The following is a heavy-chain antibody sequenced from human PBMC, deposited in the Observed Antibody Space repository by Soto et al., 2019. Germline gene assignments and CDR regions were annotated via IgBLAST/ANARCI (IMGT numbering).Heavy chain of an antibody. Sequence: SVKVSCKASGGTFDNYVLNWVRQAPGQGLEWVGGIIPSSETTNYAQKFQGRLTLIADANIVYMELSSLRSDDTAIYYCARRHVASIHFLRFDDWGQGTLVTVSS. CDR3: ARRHVASIHFLRFDD. D-gene: IGHD3-3*02. J-gene: IGHJ4*02. CDR2: IIPSSETT. CDR1: GGTFDNYV. V-gene: IGHV1-69*13.